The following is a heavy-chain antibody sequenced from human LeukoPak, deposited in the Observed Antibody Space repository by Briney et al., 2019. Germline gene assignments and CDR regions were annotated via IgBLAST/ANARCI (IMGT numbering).Heavy chain of an antibody. Sequence: ASVKVSCKASGYTFTSYYMHWVRQAPGQGLEWMGIINPSGGSTSYAQKFQGRVTVTRDTSTSTVYMELSSLRSEDTAVYYCARGFSGSYSVGSWFDPWGQGTLVTVSS. V-gene: IGHV1-46*01. CDR2: INPSGGST. J-gene: IGHJ5*02. CDR1: GYTFTSYY. CDR3: ARGFSGSYSVGSWFDP. D-gene: IGHD1-26*01.